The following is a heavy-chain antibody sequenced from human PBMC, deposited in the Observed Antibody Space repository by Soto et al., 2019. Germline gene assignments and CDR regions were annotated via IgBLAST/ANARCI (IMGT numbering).Heavy chain of an antibody. Sequence: SETLSLTCTVSGGSISSYYWSWIRQPPGKGLEWIGYIYYSGSTNYNPSLKSRVTISVDTSKNQFSLKLSSVTAADTAVYYCAGDDYDILTGPLWGQGTLVTVSS. D-gene: IGHD3-9*01. CDR1: GGSISSYY. CDR2: IYYSGST. CDR3: AGDDYDILTGPL. V-gene: IGHV4-59*01. J-gene: IGHJ4*02.